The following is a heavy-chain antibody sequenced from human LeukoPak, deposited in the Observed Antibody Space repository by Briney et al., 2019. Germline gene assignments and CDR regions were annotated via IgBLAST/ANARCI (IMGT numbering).Heavy chain of an antibody. CDR3: ARGAGTPKGGFDP. CDR2: IYYSGST. J-gene: IGHJ5*02. Sequence: SETLSLTCTVSGGSVSSGRYYWSWIRQPPGKGLEWIGYIYYSGSTNYNPSLKSRVTISVDTSKNQFSLKLSSVTAADTAVYYCARGAGTPKGGFDPWGQGTLVTVSS. V-gene: IGHV4-61*01. D-gene: IGHD1-1*01. CDR1: GGSVSSGRYY.